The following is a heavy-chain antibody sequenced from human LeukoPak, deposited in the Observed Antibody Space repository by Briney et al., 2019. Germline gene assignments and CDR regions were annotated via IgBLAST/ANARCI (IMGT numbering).Heavy chain of an antibody. CDR1: GFTLSSYA. CDR3: ARDGGLDGSGSYCDY. Sequence: PGGSLRLSCAASGFTLSSYAMHWVRQAPGKGLEWVAVISYDGSNKYYADSVKGRFTISRDNSKNTLYLQMNSLRAEDTAVYYCARDGGLDGSGSYCDYWGQGTLVTVSS. V-gene: IGHV3-30-3*01. CDR2: ISYDGSNK. J-gene: IGHJ4*02. D-gene: IGHD3-10*01.